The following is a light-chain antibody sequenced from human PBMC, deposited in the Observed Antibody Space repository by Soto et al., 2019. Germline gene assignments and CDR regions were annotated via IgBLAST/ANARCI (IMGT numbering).Light chain of an antibody. Sequence: VLTQSPATLSLSPGERATLSCRASLNVNSYLAWYQQKPGQAPRLLIYDASNRAAGIPARFSGSGSGTDFTLTISSLEPEDFAVYYCQQYGSSPWTFGQGTKVDI. J-gene: IGKJ1*01. CDR2: DAS. CDR3: QQYGSSPWT. CDR1: LNVNSY. V-gene: IGKV3-11*01.